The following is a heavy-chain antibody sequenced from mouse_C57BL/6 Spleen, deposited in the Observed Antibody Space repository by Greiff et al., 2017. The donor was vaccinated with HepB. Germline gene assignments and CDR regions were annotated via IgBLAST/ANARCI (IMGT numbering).Heavy chain of an antibody. J-gene: IGHJ2*01. V-gene: IGHV1-69*01. Sequence: VQLQQSGAELVMPGASVKLSCKASGYTFTSYWMHWVKQRPGQGLEWIGEIDPSDSYTNYNQKFKGKSTLTVDKSSSTAYMQLSSLTSEDSAVYYCARMRWSFDYWGQGTTLTVSS. CDR1: GYTFTSYW. CDR3: ARMRWSFDY. D-gene: IGHD2-3*01. CDR2: IDPSDSYT.